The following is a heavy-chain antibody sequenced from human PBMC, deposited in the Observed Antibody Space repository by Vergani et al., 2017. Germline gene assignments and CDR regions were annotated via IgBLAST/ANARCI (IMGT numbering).Heavy chain of an antibody. Sequence: EVQLVQSGAEVKKPGESLKISCKGSGYSFTSYWIGWVRQMPGKGLEWMGIIYPGDSDTRYSPSFQGQVTISADKSISTAYLQWSSLKASDTAMYYCAGLGGGVVPAALRRGFDPWGQGTLVTVSS. CDR3: AGLGGGVVPAALRRGFDP. D-gene: IGHD2-2*01. J-gene: IGHJ5*02. CDR1: GYSFTSYW. CDR2: IYPGDSDT. V-gene: IGHV5-51*03.